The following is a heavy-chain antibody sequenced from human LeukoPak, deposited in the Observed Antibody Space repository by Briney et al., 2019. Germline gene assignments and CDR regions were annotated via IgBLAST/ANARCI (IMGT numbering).Heavy chain of an antibody. CDR3: ARGREDIVVVASWGTSFDP. D-gene: IGHD2-15*01. CDR2: MNPNSGNT. J-gene: IGHJ5*02. V-gene: IGHV1-8*01. Sequence: SVTVSCKASGYTFTSYDINWVRQATGQGLEWMGWMNPNSGNTGYAQKFQGRVTMTRNTSISTAYMELSSLRSEDTAVYYCARGREDIVVVASWGTSFDPWGQGTLVTVSS. CDR1: GYTFTSYD.